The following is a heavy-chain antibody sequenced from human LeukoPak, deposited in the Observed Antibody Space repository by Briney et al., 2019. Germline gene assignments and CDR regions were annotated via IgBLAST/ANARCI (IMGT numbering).Heavy chain of an antibody. CDR1: GGSISSGSYY. J-gene: IGHJ2*01. CDR2: INHSGST. Sequence: SETLSLTCTVSGGSISSGSYYWSWIRQPPGKGLEWIGEINHSGSTNYNPSLKSRVTMSVVTSKNQFSLKLSSVTAADTAVYYCAREREGYFDLWGRGTLVTVSS. CDR3: AREREGYFDL. V-gene: IGHV4-39*07.